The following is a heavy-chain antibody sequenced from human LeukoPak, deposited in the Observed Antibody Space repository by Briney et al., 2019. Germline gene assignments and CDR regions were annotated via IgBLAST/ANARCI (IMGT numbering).Heavy chain of an antibody. CDR2: ISGSGGST. V-gene: IGHV3-23*01. CDR3: ANPNRGSYPPDAFDI. J-gene: IGHJ3*02. Sequence: TGGSLRLSCAASGFTFSSYAMSWVRQAPGKGLEWVSAISGSGGSTYYADSVKGRFTISRDNSKNTLYLQMNSLRAEDPAVYYCANPNRGSYPPDAFDIWGQGTMVTVSS. CDR1: GFTFSSYA. D-gene: IGHD1-26*01.